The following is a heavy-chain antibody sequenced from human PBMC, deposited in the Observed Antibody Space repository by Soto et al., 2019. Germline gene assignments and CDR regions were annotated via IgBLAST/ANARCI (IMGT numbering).Heavy chain of an antibody. D-gene: IGHD4-17*01. V-gene: IGHV1-2*04. J-gene: IGHJ4*02. Sequence: ASVKVSCKTSGYSFTDYKLHWVRQAPGQGLEWMGWVDPNGGGSNSAQKFQGSVTMTWDTSITTAYLDLTRLTTNDTATYFCATWVDYGDFDEFDFWGQGTLVTVSS. CDR1: GYSFTDYK. CDR2: VDPNGGGS. CDR3: ATWVDYGDFDEFDF.